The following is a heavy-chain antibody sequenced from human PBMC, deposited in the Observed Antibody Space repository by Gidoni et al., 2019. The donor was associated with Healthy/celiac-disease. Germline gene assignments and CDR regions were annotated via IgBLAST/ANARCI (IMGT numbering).Heavy chain of an antibody. V-gene: IGHV4-39*01. CDR1: GGSISSSSYY. J-gene: IGHJ4*02. CDR3: ARHPGPHYFDY. CDR2: IYYSGST. Sequence: QLQLQESGPGLVKPSETLSLTCTVSGGSISSSSYYWGWIRQPPGKGLEWIGSIYYSGSTYYNPSLKSRVTISVDTSKNQFSLKLSSVTAADTAVYYCARHPGPHYFDYWGQGTLVTVSS.